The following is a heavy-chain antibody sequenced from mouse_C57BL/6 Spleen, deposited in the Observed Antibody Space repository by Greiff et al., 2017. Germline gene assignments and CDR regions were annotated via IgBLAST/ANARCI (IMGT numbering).Heavy chain of an antibody. CDR2: IYPRSGNT. V-gene: IGHV1-81*01. J-gene: IGHJ2*01. CDR1: GYTFTSYG. CDR3: AKGDYDGYPYY. Sequence: QVQLKESGAELARPGASVKLSCKASGYTFTSYGISWVKQRTGQGLEWIGEIYPRSGNTYYNEKFKGKATLTADKSSSTAYMELRSLTSEDSAVYFCAKGDYDGYPYYWGQGTTLTVSS. D-gene: IGHD2-3*01.